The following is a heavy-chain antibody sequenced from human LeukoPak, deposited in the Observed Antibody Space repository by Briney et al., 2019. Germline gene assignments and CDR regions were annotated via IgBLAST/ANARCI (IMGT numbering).Heavy chain of an antibody. CDR1: GFTFSSYA. CDR3: AKSPGYDFWSGYYWFDP. V-gene: IGHV3-23*01. D-gene: IGHD3-3*01. J-gene: IGHJ5*02. Sequence: GGSLRLSCAASGFTFSSYAMSWVRQAPGKGLEWVSAISGSGGSTHYADSVKGRFTISRDNSKNTLYLQMNSLRAEDTAVYYCAKSPGYDFWSGYYWFDPWGQGTLVTVSS. CDR2: ISGSGGST.